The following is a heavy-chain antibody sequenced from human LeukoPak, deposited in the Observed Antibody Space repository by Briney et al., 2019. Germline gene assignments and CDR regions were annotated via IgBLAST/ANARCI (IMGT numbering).Heavy chain of an antibody. J-gene: IGHJ4*02. CDR3: ARDSGYDYLEYYSDY. CDR2: INPNSGGT. CDR1: GYTFTGYY. Sequence: ASVKVSCKASGYTFTGYYMHWVRQAPGQGLEWMVWINPNSGGTNYAQKFQGRVTMTRDTSISTAYMELSRLRSDDTAVYYCARDSGYDYLEYYSDYWGQGTLVTVSS. D-gene: IGHD5-12*01. V-gene: IGHV1-2*02.